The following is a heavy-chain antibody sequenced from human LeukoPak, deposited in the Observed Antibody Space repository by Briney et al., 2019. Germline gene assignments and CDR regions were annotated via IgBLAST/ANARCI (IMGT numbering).Heavy chain of an antibody. V-gene: IGHV3-9*01. CDR1: GFTFDDYA. D-gene: IGHD3-9*01. J-gene: IGHJ4*02. CDR3: AKGQYYDILTGYWTMGYYFDY. Sequence: GGSLRLSCAASGFTFDDYAMHWVRQAPGKGLEWVSGISWNSGSIVYADSVKGRFTISRDNAKNTLYLQMNSLRAEDTAVYYCAKGQYYDILTGYWTMGYYFDYWGQGTLVTVSS. CDR2: ISWNSGSI.